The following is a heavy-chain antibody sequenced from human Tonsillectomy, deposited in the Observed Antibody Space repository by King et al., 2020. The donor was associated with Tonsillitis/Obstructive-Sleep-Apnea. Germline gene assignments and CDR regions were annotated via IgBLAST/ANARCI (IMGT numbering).Heavy chain of an antibody. Sequence: VQLVESGGGLVQPGGSLRLSCAASGFTFSSYDMHWVRQATGKGLEWVSAICTAGDTYYPVSVKGRFTISRENAKNSLYLQMNSLRAGDTAVYYCAREGGGVFDYWGQGTLVTVSS. D-gene: IGHD2-8*02. CDR2: ICTAGDT. J-gene: IGHJ4*02. CDR1: GFTFSSYD. CDR3: AREGGGVFDY. V-gene: IGHV3-13*04.